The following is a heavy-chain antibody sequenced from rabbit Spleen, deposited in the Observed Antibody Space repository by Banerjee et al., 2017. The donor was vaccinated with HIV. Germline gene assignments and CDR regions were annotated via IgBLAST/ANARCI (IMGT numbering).Heavy chain of an antibody. J-gene: IGHJ4*01. D-gene: IGHD4-1*01. V-gene: IGHV1S40*01. Sequence: QSLEESGGDLVKPGASLTLTCTASGFDFSSNYYMCWVRQAPGKGLEWIGYIDPIFHVTTYANWVNGRFSISRENTQNTVYLQLNSLTAADTATYFCARDLAGVIGWNFYLWGQGTLVTVS. CDR2: IDPIFHVTT. CDR3: ARDLAGVIGWNFYL. CDR1: GFDFSSNYY.